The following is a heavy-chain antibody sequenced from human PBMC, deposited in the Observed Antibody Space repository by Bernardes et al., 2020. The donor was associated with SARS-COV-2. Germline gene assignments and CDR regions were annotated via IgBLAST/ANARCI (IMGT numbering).Heavy chain of an antibody. CDR3: ARALSAVVVAIDAFDI. J-gene: IGHJ3*02. Sequence: GGSLRLSCAASGFNFSKAYMRWVRQAPGKGLEWVAVISYDGINKYYADSVKGRFTISRDNSKNTLYLQMNSLRAEDTAVYYCARALSAVVVAIDAFDIWGQGTMVTVSS. V-gene: IGHV3-30-3*01. CDR1: GFNFSKAY. CDR2: ISYDGINK. D-gene: IGHD3-22*01.